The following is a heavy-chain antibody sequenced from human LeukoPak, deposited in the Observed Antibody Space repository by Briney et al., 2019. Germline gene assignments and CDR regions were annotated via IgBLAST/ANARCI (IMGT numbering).Heavy chain of an antibody. CDR1: GGSISSSSYY. CDR3: ASLHYDFWSGYYKGGDY. D-gene: IGHD3-3*01. J-gene: IGHJ4*02. CDR2: IYYSGST. V-gene: IGHV4-39*01. Sequence: PSETLSRTCTVSGGSISSSSYYWGWIRQPPGKGLEWIGSIYYSGSTYYNPSLKSRVTISVDTSKNQFSLKLSSVTAADTAVYYCASLHYDFWSGYYKGGDYWGQGTLVTVSS.